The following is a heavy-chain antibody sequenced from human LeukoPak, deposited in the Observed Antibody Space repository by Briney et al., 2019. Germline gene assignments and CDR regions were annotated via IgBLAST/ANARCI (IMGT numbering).Heavy chain of an antibody. CDR2: IRYDGSNK. CDR3: AKEYCSGGSCYSSITLFDY. CDR1: GLTFSSYG. Sequence: GGSLRLSCAASGLTFSSYGMHWVRQAPGKGLEWVAFIRYDGSNKYYADSVKGRFTISRDNLKNTLYLQMNSLRAEDTAVYYCAKEYCSGGSCYSSITLFDYWGQGTLVTVSS. J-gene: IGHJ4*02. D-gene: IGHD2-15*01. V-gene: IGHV3-30*02.